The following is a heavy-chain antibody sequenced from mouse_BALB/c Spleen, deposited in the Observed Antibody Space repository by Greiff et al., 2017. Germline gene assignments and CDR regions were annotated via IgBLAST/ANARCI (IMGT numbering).Heavy chain of an antibody. CDR3: ARVGDYGNYDY. CDR2: ININGGST. Sequence: EVQRVESGGGLVQPGGSLKLSCAASGFTFSSYGMSWVRQTPDKRLELVATININGGSTYYPDSVKGRFTISRDNAKNTLYLQMSSLKSEDTAMYYCARVGDYGNYDYWGQGTTLTVSS. CDR1: GFTFSSYG. J-gene: IGHJ2*01. D-gene: IGHD2-1*01. V-gene: IGHV5-6-3*01.